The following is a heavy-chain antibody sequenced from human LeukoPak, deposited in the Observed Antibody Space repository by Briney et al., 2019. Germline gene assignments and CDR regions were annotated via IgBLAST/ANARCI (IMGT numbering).Heavy chain of an antibody. CDR2: IYYSGST. CDR3: ARGWEPDYFDY. J-gene: IGHJ4*02. Sequence: SETLSLXCTVSGGSISSYYWSWIRQPPGKGLEWIGYIYYSGSTNYNPSLKSRVTISVDTSKNQFSLELSSVTAADTAVYYCARGWEPDYFDYWGQGTLVTVSS. V-gene: IGHV4-59*01. D-gene: IGHD1-26*01. CDR1: GGSISSYY.